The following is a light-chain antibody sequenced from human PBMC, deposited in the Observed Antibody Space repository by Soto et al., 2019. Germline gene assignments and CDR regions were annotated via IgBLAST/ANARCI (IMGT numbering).Light chain of an antibody. CDR2: KAS. Sequence: IQMTHSPSTLSASVVDRVTITFRASQSISSWLAWYQQKPGKAPKLLIYKASSLESGVPSRFSGSGSGTEFTLTISSLQPDDFATYYCQQYNSYSRTFGQGTKVDTK. J-gene: IGKJ1*01. CDR1: QSISSW. V-gene: IGKV1-5*03. CDR3: QQYNSYSRT.